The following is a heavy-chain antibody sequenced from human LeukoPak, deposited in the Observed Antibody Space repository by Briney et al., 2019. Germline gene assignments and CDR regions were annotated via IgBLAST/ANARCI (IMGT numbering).Heavy chain of an antibody. CDR3: ARPGEGSGYSSSRIDY. J-gene: IGHJ4*02. D-gene: IGHD6-13*01. V-gene: IGHV4-39*01. CDR1: GGSISSRGYY. Sequence: SETLSLTCTVSGGSISSRGYYCGWIRQPPGKGLEWIGSIFYSGSTYYNPSLKSRVTISVDTSKNQFSLKLTSVTAADTAVYYCARPGEGSGYSSSRIDYWGQGTLVTVSS. CDR2: IFYSGST.